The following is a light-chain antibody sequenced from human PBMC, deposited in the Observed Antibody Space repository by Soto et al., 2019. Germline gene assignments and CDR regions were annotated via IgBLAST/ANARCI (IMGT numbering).Light chain of an antibody. CDR2: GAS. CDR3: QQYGRSLLFT. Sequence: EIVLTQSPGTLSLSPGERATLSCRASQSVSSSYLAWYQQKPGQAPRLLIYGASSRATGRPDRFSGSGSGTDFTLRISRLEPEDFAVYYCQQYGRSLLFTVGPGPKVDIK. J-gene: IGKJ3*01. CDR1: QSVSSSY. V-gene: IGKV3-20*01.